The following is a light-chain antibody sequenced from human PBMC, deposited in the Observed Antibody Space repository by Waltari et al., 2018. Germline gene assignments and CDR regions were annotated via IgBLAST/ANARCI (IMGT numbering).Light chain of an antibody. V-gene: IGLV1-47*01. Sequence: QSVLTQPPSASGTPGQRVTISCSGRSSNIGSNYVYWYQPLPGTTPKRLIYRNNQRPSGVPDRFSGSKSGTSASLAISGLRSEDEADYYCAAWDDSLSGVVFGGGTKLTVL. CDR3: AAWDDSLSGVV. CDR1: SSNIGSNY. CDR2: RNN. J-gene: IGLJ2*01.